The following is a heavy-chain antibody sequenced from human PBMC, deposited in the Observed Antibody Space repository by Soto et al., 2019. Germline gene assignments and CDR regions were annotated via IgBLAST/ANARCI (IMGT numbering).Heavy chain of an antibody. Sequence: GGSLRLSCAASGFTFSSYGMHWVRQAPGKGLEWVAVISYDGSNKYYADSVKGRFTISRDNSKNTLYLQMNSLRAEDTAVYYCAKAEGMQLLILDYWGQGTLVTVSS. V-gene: IGHV3-30*18. CDR2: ISYDGSNK. D-gene: IGHD5-18*01. CDR1: GFTFSSYG. CDR3: AKAEGMQLLILDY. J-gene: IGHJ4*02.